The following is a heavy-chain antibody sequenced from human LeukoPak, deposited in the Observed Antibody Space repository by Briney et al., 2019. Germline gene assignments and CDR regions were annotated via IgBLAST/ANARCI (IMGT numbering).Heavy chain of an antibody. CDR2: IKQDGSEK. CDR1: GFTFSSYW. Sequence: GGSLRLSCAASGFTFSSYWMSWVRQAPGKGLEWVANIKQDGSEKYYVDSVKGRFTISRDNAKNSLYLQMNSLRAEDTAVYYCARDLLYDSSANYYYYGMDVWGQGTTVTVSS. J-gene: IGHJ6*02. CDR3: ARDLLYDSSANYYYYGMDV. D-gene: IGHD3-22*01. V-gene: IGHV3-7*01.